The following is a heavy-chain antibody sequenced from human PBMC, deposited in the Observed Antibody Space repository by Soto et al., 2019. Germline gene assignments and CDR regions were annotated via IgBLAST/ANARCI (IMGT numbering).Heavy chain of an antibody. CDR1: GGSISSGGYS. D-gene: IGHD5-12*01. Sequence: SETLSLTCAVSGGSISSGGYSWSWIRQPPGKGLEWIGYIYHSGSTYYNPSLKSRVTISVDRSKNQFSLKLSSVTAADTAVYYCARGGRSWVATLEFDYWGQGTLVTVSS. CDR3: ARGGRSWVATLEFDY. J-gene: IGHJ4*02. V-gene: IGHV4-30-2*01. CDR2: IYHSGST.